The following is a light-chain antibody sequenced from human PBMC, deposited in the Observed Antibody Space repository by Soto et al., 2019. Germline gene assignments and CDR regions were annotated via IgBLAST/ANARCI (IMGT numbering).Light chain of an antibody. V-gene: IGKV3D-20*02. CDR3: KQRSNWPAT. Sequence: WTQIQDPPCICSGARAILSRCASQSVPSSYLAWYQQKPGQAPRLLIWGASTRATGIPDRFSGSGAGTDFTLTISRQEPEDSAVYYCKQRSNWPATFGQGTKVDIK. J-gene: IGKJ1*01. CDR1: QSVPSSY. CDR2: GAS.